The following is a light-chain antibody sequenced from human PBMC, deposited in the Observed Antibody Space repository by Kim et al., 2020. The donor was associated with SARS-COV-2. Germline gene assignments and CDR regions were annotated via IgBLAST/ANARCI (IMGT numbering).Light chain of an antibody. Sequence: GQMFTLACSGSYSNIGTNTVNWYQHVPGTAPTLVIYKNDQWPSGVPDRFSGSKSGTSASLAISGLQSDDDADYYCAVWDDSLNGWVFGGGTRLTVL. V-gene: IGLV1-44*01. J-gene: IGLJ3*02. CDR3: AVWDDSLNGWV. CDR2: KND. CDR1: YSNIGTNT.